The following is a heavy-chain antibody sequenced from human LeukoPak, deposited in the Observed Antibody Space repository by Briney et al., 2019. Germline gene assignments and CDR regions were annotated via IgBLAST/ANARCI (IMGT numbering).Heavy chain of an antibody. CDR3: ARDPLQYQLTHNWFDP. D-gene: IGHD2-2*01. V-gene: IGHV1-18*01. Sequence: GASVKVSCKASGYTFTNYGINWVRQAPGQGLEWMGWISAYNGNTNYAQKLQGRVTMTTDTSTSTAYMELRSLRSDDTAVYYCARDPLQYQLTHNWFDPWGQGTLVTVSS. J-gene: IGHJ5*02. CDR2: ISAYNGNT. CDR1: GYTFTNYG.